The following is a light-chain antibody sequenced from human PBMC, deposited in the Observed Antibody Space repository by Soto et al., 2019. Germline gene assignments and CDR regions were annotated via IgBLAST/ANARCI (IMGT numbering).Light chain of an antibody. CDR2: GAS. Sequence: EILMTQSPDTLSVSPGESATLSCRASQRVYSNLAWYQQRPGQAPRLLIYGASTGATGVPARFSGRGSGTEFTLTISSLQSEDFAVYYCQQYTNWPPNTFGQGTRLEIK. V-gene: IGKV3-15*01. J-gene: IGKJ5*01. CDR3: QQYTNWPPNT. CDR1: QRVYSN.